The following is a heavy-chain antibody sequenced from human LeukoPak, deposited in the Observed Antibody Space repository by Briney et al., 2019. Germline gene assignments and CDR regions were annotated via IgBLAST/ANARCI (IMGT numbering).Heavy chain of an antibody. J-gene: IGHJ4*02. V-gene: IGHV4-59*01. CDR2: IYYSGST. CDR3: ARTSGYYDYFDY. D-gene: IGHD3-3*01. CDR1: GGSISSYY. Sequence: SETLSLTCTVSGGSISSYYWSWIRQPPGKGLERIGYIYYSGSTNYNPSLKSRVTISVDTSKNQFSLKLSSVTAADTAVYYCARTSGYYDYFDYWGQGTLVTVSS.